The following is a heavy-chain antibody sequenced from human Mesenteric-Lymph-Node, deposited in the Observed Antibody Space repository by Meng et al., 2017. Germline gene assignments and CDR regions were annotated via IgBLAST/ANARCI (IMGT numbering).Heavy chain of an antibody. D-gene: IGHD6-19*01. V-gene: IGHV3-23*01. J-gene: IGHJ6*02. CDR3: ARDGGSSGWAKGRYYYYYGMDV. CDR2: ISSTVFHT. Sequence: GGSLRLSCAASGFTFGTYAMGWVRQTPGKGLEWVSAISSTVFHTYYADSVKGRFTISRDNSKNTLYLQLNSLRAEDTAVYYCARDGGSSGWAKGRYYYYYGMDVWGQGTTVTVSS. CDR1: GFTFGTYA.